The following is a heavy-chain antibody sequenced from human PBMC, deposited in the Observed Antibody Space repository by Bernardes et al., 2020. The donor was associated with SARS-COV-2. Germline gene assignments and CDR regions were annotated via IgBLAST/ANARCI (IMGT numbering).Heavy chain of an antibody. J-gene: IGHJ4*02. CDR1: GFTFSSDA. CDR3: AKHNSGWHGRGLGDY. V-gene: IGHV3-23*01. Sequence: GSLRLSCAASGFTFSSDAMSWVRQAPGKGREWVSTISGSGGSTYYADSVKGRFTIYRDNSKNTLYVQLNSLRAEDTAVYYCAKHNSGWHGRGLGDYWGQGTLVTVSS. CDR2: ISGSGGST. D-gene: IGHD6-19*01.